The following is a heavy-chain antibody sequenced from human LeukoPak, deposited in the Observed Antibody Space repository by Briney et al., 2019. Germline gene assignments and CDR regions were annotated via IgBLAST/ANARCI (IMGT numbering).Heavy chain of an antibody. CDR2: RSYDGRNK. D-gene: IGHD6-6*01. CDR3: ANFVDSYGLDV. CDR1: GFTVSSDG. J-gene: IGHJ6*02. V-gene: IGHV3-30*18. Sequence: GRSLRLFCAAAGFTVSSDGMAWVRQAPGSGLECVAVRSYDGRNKYYADSVKGRFSISRDNSKNTLYLQMNSLRADDTDVYYCANFVDSYGLDVWGRGTTVTVSS.